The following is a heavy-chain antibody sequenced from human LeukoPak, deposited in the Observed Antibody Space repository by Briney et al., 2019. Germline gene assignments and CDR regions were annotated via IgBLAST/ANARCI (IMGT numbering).Heavy chain of an antibody. Sequence: PGGSLRLSCAASGFSIDDYTMHWVRQAPGKGLEWVSLLTWDGTATYYADSVKGRFTISRDNSKSSLYLQMNGLRAEDTAFYYCANDRRRGSPYQMDVWGKGTTVTVSS. CDR3: ANDRRRGSPYQMDV. CDR1: GFSIDDYT. J-gene: IGHJ6*03. CDR2: LTWDGTAT. V-gene: IGHV3-43*01. D-gene: IGHD3-10*01.